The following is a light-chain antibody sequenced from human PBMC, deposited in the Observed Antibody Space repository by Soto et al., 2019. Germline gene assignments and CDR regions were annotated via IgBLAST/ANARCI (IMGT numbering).Light chain of an antibody. CDR1: QSVRSN. CDR2: GAS. V-gene: IGKV3-15*01. CDR3: QQYNNLYS. J-gene: IGKJ2*03. Sequence: EIVMTQSPATLSVSPGERATLSCRASQSVRSNLAWYQQKPGQVPSLLIYGASTRATGIPARFSGSGSGTEFTLTISSLQSEDFAVYYCQQYNNLYSFGQGTKLEIK.